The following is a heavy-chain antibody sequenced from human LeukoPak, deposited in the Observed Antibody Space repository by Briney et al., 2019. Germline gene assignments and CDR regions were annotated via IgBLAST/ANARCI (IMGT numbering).Heavy chain of an antibody. CDR2: MSSSSSYI. V-gene: IGHV3-21*01. J-gene: IGHJ4*02. CDR3: ARGRFGESYPYFFDF. CDR1: GFTFSSYS. D-gene: IGHD3-10*01. Sequence: GGSLRLSCAASGFTFSSYSMNWVRQAPGKGLEWVSCMSSSSSYIYYADSVKGRFTISRDNAKNSLCLQMNSLRAEDTAVYYCARGRFGESYPYFFDFWGQGTLVTVSS.